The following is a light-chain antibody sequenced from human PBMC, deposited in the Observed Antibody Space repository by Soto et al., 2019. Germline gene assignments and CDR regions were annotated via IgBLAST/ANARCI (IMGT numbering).Light chain of an antibody. J-gene: IGKJ3*01. Sequence: DIQMTQSPSSLSASVGDRVTITCRATQAISNYLAWYQQKPGKVPKLLIYAASTLQSGVPSRFSGSGSGTDFTLTISSLQPEDVATYYCQRHISAPFTFGPGTNVDIK. CDR2: AAS. V-gene: IGKV1-27*01. CDR3: QRHISAPFT. CDR1: QAISNY.